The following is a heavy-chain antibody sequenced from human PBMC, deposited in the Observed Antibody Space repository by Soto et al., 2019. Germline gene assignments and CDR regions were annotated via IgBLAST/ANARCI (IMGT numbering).Heavy chain of an antibody. CDR3: ARGLAAAGTAPAVDY. Sequence: ASVKVSCKASGYTFTSYAMHWVRQAPGQGLEWMGWINPNSGGTNYAQKFQGWVTMTRDTSISTAYMELSRLRSDDTAVYYCARGLAAAGTAPAVDYWGQGTLVTVSS. CDR1: GYTFTSYA. J-gene: IGHJ4*02. CDR2: INPNSGGT. V-gene: IGHV1-2*04. D-gene: IGHD6-13*01.